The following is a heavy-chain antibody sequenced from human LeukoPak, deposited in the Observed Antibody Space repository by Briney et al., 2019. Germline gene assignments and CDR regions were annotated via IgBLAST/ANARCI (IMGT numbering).Heavy chain of an antibody. J-gene: IGHJ6*02. CDR1: GYIFFNYG. D-gene: IGHD4-11*01. CDR3: ARDQGTVRYYYYYYGMDV. Sequence: ASVKVSCKASGYIFFNYGISWVRQAPGQGLEWMGWISAYNGNTNYAQKLQGRVTMTTDTSTSTAYMELRSLRSDDTAVYYCARDQGTVRYYYYYYGMDVWGQGTTVTVSS. V-gene: IGHV1-18*01. CDR2: ISAYNGNT.